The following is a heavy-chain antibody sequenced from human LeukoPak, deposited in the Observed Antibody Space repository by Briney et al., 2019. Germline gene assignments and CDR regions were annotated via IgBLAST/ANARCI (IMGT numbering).Heavy chain of an antibody. CDR3: ARGPRNDP. J-gene: IGHJ5*02. D-gene: IGHD1-14*01. CDR1: GYPFTTYE. CDR2: VHPDTGYA. Sequence: ASVKVSCKTSGYPFTTYEINWERQAAGQGLEWMGWVHPDTGYADYAQKFQGGVTMTSDTSISTAYMELSSLRSDDTAVYFCARGPRNDPWGQGTLVTVSS. V-gene: IGHV1-8*01.